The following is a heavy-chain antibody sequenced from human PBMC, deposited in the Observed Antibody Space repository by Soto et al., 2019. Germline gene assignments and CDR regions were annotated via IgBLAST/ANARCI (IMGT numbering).Heavy chain of an antibody. V-gene: IGHV1-18*01. CDR3: ARVKAGGWFQWFAP. Sequence: QVQLVQSGAEVKKPGASVKVSCKASGYTFTSYGITWVRQAPGQGLEWMGWISAYNGNTNYAQKLQARVTRTTDTXXSKAYTELRSLRSDDTAVYYCARVKAGGWFQWFAPWGQGTRVTVSS. CDR1: GYTFTSYG. J-gene: IGHJ5*02. D-gene: IGHD6-19*01. CDR2: ISAYNGNT.